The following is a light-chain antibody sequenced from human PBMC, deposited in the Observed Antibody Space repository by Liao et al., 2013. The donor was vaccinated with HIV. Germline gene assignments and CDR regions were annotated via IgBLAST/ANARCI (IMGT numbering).Light chain of an antibody. V-gene: IGLV3-1*01. CDR1: KVGDRI. J-gene: IGLJ3*02. CDR3: QAWDSSAPRV. CDR2: QNY. Sequence: SYELTQPPSVSVSPGQTASIPCSGDKVGDRIVSWYQVKPGQSPEVIIYQNYQRPSGTPERFSGSKSGNTATLTIRGTQTMDEADYYCQAWDSSAPRVFGGGTKLTVL.